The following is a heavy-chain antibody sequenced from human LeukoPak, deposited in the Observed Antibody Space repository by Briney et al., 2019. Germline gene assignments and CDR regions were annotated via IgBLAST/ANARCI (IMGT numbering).Heavy chain of an antibody. J-gene: IGHJ5*02. CDR2: IFHNGNT. CDR3: ARVGWGNVAAYPNWLDP. CDR1: GGSISSNSHY. D-gene: IGHD3-16*01. Sequence: PSEILSLTCTVSGGSISSNSHYWGWIRQPPGTGLEWIANIFHNGNTAYNPSLKRRVTISIDTSQNQLSLRLSSVTAADTAVYYCARVGWGNVAAYPNWLDPWGQGTVVTVSS. V-gene: IGHV4-39*07.